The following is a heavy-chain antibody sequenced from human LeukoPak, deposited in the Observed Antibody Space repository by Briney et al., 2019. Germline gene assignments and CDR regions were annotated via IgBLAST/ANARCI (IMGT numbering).Heavy chain of an antibody. CDR3: AGAYYGSGSYYVDY. V-gene: IGHV3-20*04. Sequence: GGSLRLSCAASGFTFDDYGMSWVRQAPGKGLEWVSGINWNGGSTGYADSVKGRFTISRDNAKNSLYLQMNSLRAEDTALYYCAGAYYGSGSYYVDYWGQGTLVTVSS. CDR1: GFTFDDYG. CDR2: INWNGGST. D-gene: IGHD3-10*01. J-gene: IGHJ4*02.